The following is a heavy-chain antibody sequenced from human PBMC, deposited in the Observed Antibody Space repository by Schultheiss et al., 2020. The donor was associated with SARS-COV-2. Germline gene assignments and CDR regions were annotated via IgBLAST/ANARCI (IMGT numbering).Heavy chain of an antibody. Sequence: SQTLSLTCTVSGGSISSYYWSWIRQPAGKGLEWIGRIYTSGSTNYNPSLKSRVTISVDTSKNQFSLKLSSVTAADTAVYYCARGRFDIVVVPAAGYMDVWGKGTTVTVSS. CDR3: ARGRFDIVVVPAAGYMDV. CDR1: GGSISSYY. CDR2: IYTSGST. D-gene: IGHD2-2*01. J-gene: IGHJ6*03. V-gene: IGHV4-4*07.